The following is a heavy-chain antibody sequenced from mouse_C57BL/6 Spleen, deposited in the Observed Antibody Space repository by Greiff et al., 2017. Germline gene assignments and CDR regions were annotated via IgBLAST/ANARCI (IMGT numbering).Heavy chain of an antibody. Sequence: VQLQQPGAELVRPGSSVKLSCKASGYTFTSYWMHWVKQRPIQGLEWIGNIDPSDSETHYNQKFKDKATLTVDKSSSTAYMQLSSLTSEDSAVYYCARPPLSGSSDDWYFDVCGTGTTGTVSS. D-gene: IGHD1-1*01. CDR3: ARPPLSGSSDDWYFDV. CDR2: IDPSDSET. V-gene: IGHV1-52*01. CDR1: GYTFTSYW. J-gene: IGHJ1*03.